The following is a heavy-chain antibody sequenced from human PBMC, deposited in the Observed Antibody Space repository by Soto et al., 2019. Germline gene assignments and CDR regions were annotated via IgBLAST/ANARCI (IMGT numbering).Heavy chain of an antibody. J-gene: IGHJ4*02. CDR1: GFTFSSYS. CDR3: ARGSLTTVTNFDY. V-gene: IGHV3-48*02. Sequence: EVQLVESGGGLVQPGGSLRLSCAASGFTFSSYSMDWFRQAPGKGLECISYISASTSTIYYADSVKGRFTISRDNAKNSRYLQRNSLRDEDTAVYYCARGSLTTVTNFDYWGQGTLVTVSS. D-gene: IGHD4-17*01. CDR2: ISASTSTI.